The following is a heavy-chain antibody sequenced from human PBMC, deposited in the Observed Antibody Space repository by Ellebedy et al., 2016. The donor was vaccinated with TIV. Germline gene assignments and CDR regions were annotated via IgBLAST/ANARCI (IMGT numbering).Heavy chain of an antibody. CDR1: GGSMSSYY. CDR3: ARGLRGPFDY. J-gene: IGHJ4*02. Sequence: MPSETLSLTCTVSGGSMSSYYWSWIRQPPGKGLEWIGYIYNSGSTNYNPSLKSRVPISVATSKNQFSLKLNSVTAADTAVYYCARGLRGPFDYWGQGTLVTVSS. V-gene: IGHV4-59*01. CDR2: IYNSGST.